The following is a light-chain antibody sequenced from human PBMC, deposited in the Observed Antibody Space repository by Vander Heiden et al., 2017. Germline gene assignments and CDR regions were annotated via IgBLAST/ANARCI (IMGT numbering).Light chain of an antibody. CDR1: QSVSSY. V-gene: IGKV3-11*01. J-gene: IGKJ2*01. Sequence: EIVLTQSPATLSLSPGERATLSCRASQSVSSYLAWYQQKPGQAPRLLINDAANRATGIPARCSGSGSGTDFTLTISSLEPEDFVVYYCQQRSNWPRYTFGQGTKLEIK. CDR3: QQRSNWPRYT. CDR2: DAA.